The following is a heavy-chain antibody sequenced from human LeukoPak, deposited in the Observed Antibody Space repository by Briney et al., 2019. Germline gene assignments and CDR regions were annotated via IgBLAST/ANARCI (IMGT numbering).Heavy chain of an antibody. D-gene: IGHD3-10*01. V-gene: IGHV3-74*03. CDR3: ARRTGFGELHF. J-gene: IGHJ3*01. Sequence: GGSLKLSCAASGFTFRSYWIHWVRQAPGKGLVWVSLISNDGSTTKYADSVKGRFTISRDNAKNTLYLQMNSPRAEDTAVYYCARRTGFGELHFWGQGTMVTVSS. CDR2: ISNDGSTT. CDR1: GFTFRSYW.